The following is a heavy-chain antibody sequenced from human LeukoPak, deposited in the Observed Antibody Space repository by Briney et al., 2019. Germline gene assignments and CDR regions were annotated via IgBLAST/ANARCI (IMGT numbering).Heavy chain of an antibody. Sequence: SETLSLTCTVSGDSITSGSYYWSWIRQPAGKGLEWIGRIFISGGTNYNPSLRSRVTMSLDTSKNQFSLKLYSVTAADTAVYYCARGGSTLHSAGGHDIEFYYYYYMDVWGKGTTVTVSS. V-gene: IGHV4-61*02. CDR2: IFISGGT. CDR1: GDSITSGSYY. D-gene: IGHD3-9*01. J-gene: IGHJ6*03. CDR3: ARGGSTLHSAGGHDIEFYYYYYMDV.